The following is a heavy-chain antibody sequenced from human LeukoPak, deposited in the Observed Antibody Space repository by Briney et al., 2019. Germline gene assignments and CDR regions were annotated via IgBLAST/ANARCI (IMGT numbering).Heavy chain of an antibody. Sequence: GASVKVSCKAYGYTFMSHGIGWVRQAPGQGLEWMGWISGSSPNTNYAQRLQGRVTMTTDTSTTTAYMELRSLRSDDTAVYYCARATGTWGHDGFDIWGQGAMVTVSS. V-gene: IGHV1-18*01. J-gene: IGHJ3*02. CDR3: ARATGTWGHDGFDI. CDR2: ISGSSPNT. CDR1: GYTFMSHG. D-gene: IGHD3-16*01.